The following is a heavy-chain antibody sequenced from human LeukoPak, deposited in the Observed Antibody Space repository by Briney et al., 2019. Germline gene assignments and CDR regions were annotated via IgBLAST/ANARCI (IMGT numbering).Heavy chain of an antibody. CDR2: IYYSGST. V-gene: IGHV4-59*01. CDR1: GVSISSYY. Sequence: SETLSLTCTVSGVSISSYYWSWIRQPPGKGLEWIGYIYYSGSTNYNPSLKSRVTISVDTSKNQFSLKLSSETAADTAVYYCARDRGYSYGSIDYWGQGTLVTVSS. CDR3: ARDRGYSYGSIDY. D-gene: IGHD5-18*01. J-gene: IGHJ4*02.